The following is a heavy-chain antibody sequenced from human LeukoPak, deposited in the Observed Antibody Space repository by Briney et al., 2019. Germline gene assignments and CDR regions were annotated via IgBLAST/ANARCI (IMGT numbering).Heavy chain of an antibody. CDR2: IYYSGST. J-gene: IGHJ4*02. CDR3: ASSPLGYYDFWSGPRNYFDY. D-gene: IGHD3-3*01. Sequence: PSETLSLACTVSGGSISSSSYYWGRIRQPPGKGLEWIGSIYYSGSTYYNPSLKSRVTISVDTSKNQFSLKLSSVTAADTAVYYCASSPLGYYDFWSGPRNYFDYWGQGTLVTVSS. V-gene: IGHV4-39*01. CDR1: GGSISSSSYY.